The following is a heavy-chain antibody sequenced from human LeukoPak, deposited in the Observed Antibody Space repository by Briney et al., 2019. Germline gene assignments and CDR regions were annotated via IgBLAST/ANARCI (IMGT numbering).Heavy chain of an antibody. CDR2: INHSGST. CDR1: GGSFSGYY. CDR3: ARVDFGVVIIDY. D-gene: IGHD3-3*01. V-gene: IGHV4-34*01. Sequence: SETLSLTCAVYGGSFSGYYWSWIRQPPGKGLEWIGEINHSGSTNYNPSLKSRVTISVDTSKNQFSLKLSSVTAADTAVYYCARVDFGVVIIDYWGQGTLVTVSS. J-gene: IGHJ4*02.